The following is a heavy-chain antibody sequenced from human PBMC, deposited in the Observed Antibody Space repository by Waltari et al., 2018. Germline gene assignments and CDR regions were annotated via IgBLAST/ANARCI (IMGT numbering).Heavy chain of an antibody. CDR2: ISYDGSNK. Sequence: QVQLVESGGGVVQPGRSLRLSCAASGLTFSSYGLPWVRKAPGKGLEWVAVISYDGSNKDYADSVKGRFTISRDNSKNTLYLQMNSLRAEDTAVYYCAGRDFWSGYYWVNYYYGMDVWGQGTTVTVSS. V-gene: IGHV3-30*03. J-gene: IGHJ6*02. D-gene: IGHD3-3*01. CDR1: GLTFSSYG. CDR3: AGRDFWSGYYWVNYYYGMDV.